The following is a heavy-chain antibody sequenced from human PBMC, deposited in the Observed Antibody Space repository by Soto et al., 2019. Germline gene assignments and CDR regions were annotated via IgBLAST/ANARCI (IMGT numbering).Heavy chain of an antibody. CDR3: ARERSGGSDDAFDI. D-gene: IGHD2-15*01. CDR1: GYTFTSYD. CDR2: MNPNSGNT. V-gene: IGHV1-8*01. J-gene: IGHJ3*02. Sequence: GASVKVSCKASGYTFTSYDNNWVRQATGQGLEWMGWMNPNSGNTGYAQKFQGRVTMTRNTSISTAYMELSSLRSEDTAVYYCARERSGGSDDAFDIWGQGTMVTVSS.